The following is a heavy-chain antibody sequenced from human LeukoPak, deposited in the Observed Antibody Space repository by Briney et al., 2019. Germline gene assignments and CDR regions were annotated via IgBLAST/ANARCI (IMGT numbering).Heavy chain of an antibody. J-gene: IGHJ5*02. Sequence: SVKVSCKASGGTFSSYAISWVRQAPGQGLEWMGGIIPIFGTANYAQKFQGRVTITADESTSTAYMELSSLRSEDTAVYYCARAPGLRFLEWLPGGWFDPWGQGTLVTVSS. CDR2: IIPIFGTA. D-gene: IGHD3-3*01. CDR3: ARAPGLRFLEWLPGGWFDP. CDR1: GGTFSSYA. V-gene: IGHV1-69*13.